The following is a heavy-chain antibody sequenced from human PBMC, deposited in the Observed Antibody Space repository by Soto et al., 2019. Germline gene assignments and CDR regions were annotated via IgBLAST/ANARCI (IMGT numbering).Heavy chain of an antibody. CDR3: ARPFKDDFWSGYYGSWYFDL. CDR2: ISAYNGNT. J-gene: IGHJ2*01. V-gene: IGHV1-18*01. Sequence: QVQLVQSGAEVKKPGASVKVSCKASGYTFTSYGISWVRQAPGQGLEWMGWISAYNGNTTYAQKLQGRVTMTTDTSTSTAYMELRSLRSDDTAVYYCARPFKDDFWSGYYGSWYFDLWGRGTLVTVSS. D-gene: IGHD3-3*01. CDR1: GYTFTSYG.